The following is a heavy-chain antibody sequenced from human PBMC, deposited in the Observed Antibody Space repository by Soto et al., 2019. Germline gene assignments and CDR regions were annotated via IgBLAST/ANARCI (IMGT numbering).Heavy chain of an antibody. CDR2: ISSSGSTI. CDR3: ARDQTGRGIVVVPASIKPPYWYFDL. D-gene: IGHD2-2*02. CDR1: AFTFSSYE. J-gene: IGHJ2*01. V-gene: IGHV3-48*03. Sequence: LRLSCAASAFTFSSYEMNWVRQAPGKGLEWVSYISSSGSTIYYADSAKGRFTISRDNAKNSLYLQMNSLRAEDTAVYYFARDQTGRGIVVVPASIKPPYWYFDLCGRGTLVTVSS.